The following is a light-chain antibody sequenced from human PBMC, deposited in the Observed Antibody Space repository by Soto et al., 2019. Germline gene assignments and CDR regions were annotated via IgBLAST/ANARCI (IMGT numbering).Light chain of an antibody. Sequence: QSVLTQPPSASGTPGQTVTISCSGGTSNIATNSIAWYQHLPGTAPKLLIYFSHQRPLGVPDRFSGSKSGTSGSLVISGLQSEDEADYYCCSYAGSYTFYILGTGTKLTVL. CDR1: TSNIATNS. V-gene: IGLV1-44*01. CDR3: CSYAGSYTFYI. CDR2: FSH. J-gene: IGLJ1*01.